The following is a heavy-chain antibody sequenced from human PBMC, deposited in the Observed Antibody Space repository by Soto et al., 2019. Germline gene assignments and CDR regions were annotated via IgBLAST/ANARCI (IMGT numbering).Heavy chain of an antibody. Sequence: ASVKVSCKASGYTFTSYGISWVRQAPGQGLEWMGWISAYNGNTNYAQKLQGRVTMTTDTSTSTAYMELRSLRSDDTAVYYCARDRWSSSWYWFDXWGQGTLVTVSS. J-gene: IGHJ5*02. CDR2: ISAYNGNT. CDR3: ARDRWSSSWYWFDX. V-gene: IGHV1-18*01. CDR1: GYTFTSYG. D-gene: IGHD6-13*01.